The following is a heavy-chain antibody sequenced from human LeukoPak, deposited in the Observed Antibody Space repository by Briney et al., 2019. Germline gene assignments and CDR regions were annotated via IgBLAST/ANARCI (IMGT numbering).Heavy chain of an antibody. Sequence: ASVKVSCKASGYTFTSYGISWVRQAPGQGLEWMGWISAYNGNTNYAQKLQGRVTMTTDTSTSTAYMELRSLRFDDTAVYYCARDVATMVRGVIIAIDYWGQGTLVTVSS. D-gene: IGHD3-10*01. J-gene: IGHJ4*02. V-gene: IGHV1-18*01. CDR3: ARDVATMVRGVIIAIDY. CDR1: GYTFTSYG. CDR2: ISAYNGNT.